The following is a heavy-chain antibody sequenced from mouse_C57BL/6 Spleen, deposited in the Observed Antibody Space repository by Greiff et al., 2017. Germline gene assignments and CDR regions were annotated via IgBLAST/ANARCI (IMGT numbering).Heavy chain of an antibody. CDR3: AREGYDVGWFAY. CDR2: IDPSDSYT. V-gene: IGHV1-69*01. CDR1: GYTFTSYW. J-gene: IGHJ3*01. Sequence: QVQLQQPGAELVMPGASVKLSCKASGYTFTSYWMHWVKQRPGQGLEWIGEIDPSDSYTNYNQKFKGKSTLTVAKSSSTAYMQLSSLTSEDSAVYCCAREGYDVGWFAYWGQGTLVTVSA. D-gene: IGHD2-2*01.